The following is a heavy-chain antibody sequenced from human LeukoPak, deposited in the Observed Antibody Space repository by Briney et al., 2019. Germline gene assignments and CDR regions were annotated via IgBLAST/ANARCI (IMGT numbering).Heavy chain of an antibody. CDR1: GFSFSRHQ. CDR2: ISSSSNTM. V-gene: IGHV3-48*03. J-gene: IGHJ4*02. Sequence: PGGSLRLSCAASGFSFSRHQMDWARQAPGKGLEWVSYISSSSNTMYYADSVKGRFTISRDNAKNSLYLQMNSLRDEDTAVYYCARAFDYWGQGTLVAVSS. CDR3: ARAFDY.